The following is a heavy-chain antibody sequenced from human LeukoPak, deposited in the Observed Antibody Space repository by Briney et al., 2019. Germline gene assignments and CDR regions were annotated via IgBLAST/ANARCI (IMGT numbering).Heavy chain of an antibody. V-gene: IGHV1-69*05. Sequence: TVKVSCKASGGTFSSYAISWVRQAPGQGLEWVGGIIPIFGTANYAQKFQGRVTITTDESTSTAYMELSSLRSEDTAVYYCARVAAPLSDCWSGYQNWFDPWGQGTLVTVSS. D-gene: IGHD3-3*01. CDR3: ARVAAPLSDCWSGYQNWFDP. J-gene: IGHJ5*02. CDR1: GGTFSSYA. CDR2: IIPIFGTA.